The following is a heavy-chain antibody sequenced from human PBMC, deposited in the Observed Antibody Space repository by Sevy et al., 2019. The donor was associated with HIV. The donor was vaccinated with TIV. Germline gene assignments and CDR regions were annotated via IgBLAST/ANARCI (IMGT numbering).Heavy chain of an antibody. D-gene: IGHD2-2*01. J-gene: IGHJ5*02. V-gene: IGHV3-30*04. Sequence: GGSLRLSCAASGFTFSSYAMHWVRQAPGKGLEWVAVISYDGSNKYYADSVKGRFTISRDNSKNTLYLQMNSLRAEDTAVYYCARDRVVVVPAATRGWFDPWGQGTLVTVSS. CDR3: ARDRVVVVPAATRGWFDP. CDR1: GFTFSSYA. CDR2: ISYDGSNK.